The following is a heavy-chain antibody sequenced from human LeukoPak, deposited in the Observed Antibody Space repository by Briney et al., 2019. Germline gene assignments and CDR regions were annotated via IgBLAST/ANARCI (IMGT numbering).Heavy chain of an antibody. CDR2: ISSSSSYI. D-gene: IGHD3-22*01. CDR3: ARGKTYYYDSSGPDY. J-gene: IGHJ4*02. Sequence: GGSLRLSCAASGFTFSSYSMNWVRQAPGKGLEWVSSISSSSSYIYYADSVKGRFTISRDNVKNSLYQQMNSLRAEDTAVYYCARGKTYYYDSSGPDYWGQGTLVTVSS. V-gene: IGHV3-21*01. CDR1: GFTFSSYS.